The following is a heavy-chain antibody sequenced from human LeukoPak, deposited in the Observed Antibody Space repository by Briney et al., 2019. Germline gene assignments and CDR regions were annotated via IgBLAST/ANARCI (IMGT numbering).Heavy chain of an antibody. D-gene: IGHD2-15*01. CDR1: GGTFSSYA. CDR2: IIPIFGTA. J-gene: IGHJ4*02. CDR3: ARERGSGGNHLFDY. Sequence: SVKVSCKASGGTFSSYAISWVRQAPGQGLEWMGGIIPIFGTANYAQKFQGRVTITADKSTSTAYMELSSLRSEDTAVYYCARERGSGGNHLFDYWGQGTLVTVSS. V-gene: IGHV1-69*06.